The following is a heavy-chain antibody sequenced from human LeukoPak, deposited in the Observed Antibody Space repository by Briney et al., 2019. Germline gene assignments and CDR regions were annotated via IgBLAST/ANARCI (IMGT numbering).Heavy chain of an antibody. CDR1: GYTFTSYD. J-gene: IGHJ6*02. D-gene: IGHD4-17*01. CDR3: ARDLYGDYHHHSWGYYGMDV. V-gene: IGHV1-8*03. CDR2: MNPKSGNT. Sequence: ASVKVSCKASGYTFTSYDINWVRQATGQGLEWMGWMNPKSGNTGHAQKFQGRVTITRDTSISTVYMELSSLRSEDTAVYYCARDLYGDYHHHSWGYYGMDVWGQGTTVTVSS.